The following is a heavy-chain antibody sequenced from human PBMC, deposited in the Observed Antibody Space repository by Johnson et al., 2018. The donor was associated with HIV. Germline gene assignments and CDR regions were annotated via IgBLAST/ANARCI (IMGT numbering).Heavy chain of an antibody. Sequence: VRLVESGGGLVQPGRSLRLSCAASGFTFDDYAMHWVRQAPGKGLEWVSGISWNSGSIGYADSVKGRFTISRDNANNSLYLQMNSLRAQDTALYYCAKDTYTAMGGYAFDIWGPGTMVTVSS. CDR3: AKDTYTAMGGYAFDI. CDR2: ISWNSGSI. CDR1: GFTFDDYA. D-gene: IGHD5-18*01. V-gene: IGHV3-9*01. J-gene: IGHJ3*02.